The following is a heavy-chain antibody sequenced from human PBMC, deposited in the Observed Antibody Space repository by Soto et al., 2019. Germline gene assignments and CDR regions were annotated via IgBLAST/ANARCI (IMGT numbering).Heavy chain of an antibody. CDR1: GLTFSSYA. D-gene: IGHD2-21*02. CDR3: AGVYYGGDSVNNY. J-gene: IGHJ4*02. Sequence: QVQLVESGGGVVQPGRSLRLSCAASGLTFSSYAMSWVRQAPGKGLEWVAATSYDGSNKYYVDSVRGRFTISRDNSKNTLDLQMSSLSAEDTSVYYCAGVYYGGDSVNNYWGQGTLVTFSS. CDR2: TSYDGSNK. V-gene: IGHV3-30-3*01.